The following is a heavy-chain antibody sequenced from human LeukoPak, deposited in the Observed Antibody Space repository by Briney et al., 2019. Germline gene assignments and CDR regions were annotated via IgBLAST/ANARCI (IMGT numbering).Heavy chain of an antibody. Sequence: SQTLSLTCTVSGGSISSGGYYWSWIRQHPGKGLEWIGYIYYSGSTYYNPSLKSRVTISVDTSKNQFSLKLSSVTAADTAVYYCARTHIRPYYYDSSGSYYFDYWGQGTLVTVSS. CDR1: GGSISSGGYY. CDR2: IYYSGST. V-gene: IGHV4-31*03. D-gene: IGHD3-22*01. J-gene: IGHJ4*02. CDR3: ARTHIRPYYYDSSGSYYFDY.